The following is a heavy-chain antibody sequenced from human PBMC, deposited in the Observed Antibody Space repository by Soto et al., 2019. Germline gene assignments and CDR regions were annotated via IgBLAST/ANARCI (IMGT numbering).Heavy chain of an antibody. Sequence: SETLSLTCTVSGGSISSYYWSWIRQPPGKGLEWIGYIYYSGSTNYNPSLKSRVTISVDTSKNQFSLKLSSVTAADTAVYYCARLKVGYCSGGSCYGNWFDPWGQGTLVTVS. CDR2: IYYSGST. J-gene: IGHJ5*02. CDR3: ARLKVGYCSGGSCYGNWFDP. D-gene: IGHD2-15*01. CDR1: GGSISSYY. V-gene: IGHV4-59*01.